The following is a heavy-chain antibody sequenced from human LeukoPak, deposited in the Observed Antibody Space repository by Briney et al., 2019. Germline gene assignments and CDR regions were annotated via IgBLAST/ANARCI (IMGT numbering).Heavy chain of an antibody. CDR3: AREGLYGSGFLDY. D-gene: IGHD3-10*01. CDR2: IIPILGIA. Sequence: SVKVSCKASGGTFISYAISWVRQAPGQGLEWMGRIIPILGIANYAQKFQGRVTITADKSTSTAYMELSSLRSEDTAVYYCAREGLYGSGFLDYWGQGTLVTVSS. V-gene: IGHV1-69*04. CDR1: GGTFISYA. J-gene: IGHJ4*02.